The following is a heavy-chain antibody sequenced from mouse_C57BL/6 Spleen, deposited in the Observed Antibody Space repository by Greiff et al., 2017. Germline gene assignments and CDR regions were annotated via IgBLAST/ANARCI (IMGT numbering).Heavy chain of an antibody. CDR1: GYSFTGYY. CDR3: ASSYYGDYYAMDY. D-gene: IGHD1-1*01. CDR2: INPSTGGT. Sequence: VQLQQSGPELVKPGASVKISCKASGYSFTGYYMNWVKQSPEKSLEWIGEINPSTGGTTYNQKFKAKATLTVDKSSSTAYMQLKSLTSEDSAVYYCASSYYGDYYAMDYWGQGTSVTVSS. J-gene: IGHJ4*01. V-gene: IGHV1-42*01.